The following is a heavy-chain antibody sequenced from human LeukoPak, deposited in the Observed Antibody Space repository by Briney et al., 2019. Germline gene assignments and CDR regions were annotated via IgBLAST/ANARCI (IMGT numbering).Heavy chain of an antibody. Sequence: GASVKVSCKASGGTFSSYAISWVRQAPGQGLEWMGWISAYNGNTNYAQKLQGRVTMTRNTSIRIAYMELSSLRSEDTAVYFCARATYYDILTGSRDAFDIWGQGTMVTVSS. CDR2: ISAYNGNT. D-gene: IGHD3-9*01. V-gene: IGHV1-18*01. CDR3: ARATYYDILTGSRDAFDI. CDR1: GGTFSSYA. J-gene: IGHJ3*02.